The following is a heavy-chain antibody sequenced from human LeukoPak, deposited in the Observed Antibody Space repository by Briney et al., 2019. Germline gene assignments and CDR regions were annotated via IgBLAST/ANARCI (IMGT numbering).Heavy chain of an antibody. J-gene: IGHJ6*02. CDR1: GYTFTSYY. Sequence: ASVQVSCKASGYTFTSYYMHWVRQAPGQGLEWMGIINPSGGSTSYAQKFQGRVTMTRDTSTSTVYMELSSLRSEDTAVYYCARTIVVPAAISTYYYYGMDVWGQGTTVTVSS. CDR3: ARTIVVPAAISTYYYYGMDV. V-gene: IGHV1-46*01. CDR2: INPSGGST. D-gene: IGHD2-2*02.